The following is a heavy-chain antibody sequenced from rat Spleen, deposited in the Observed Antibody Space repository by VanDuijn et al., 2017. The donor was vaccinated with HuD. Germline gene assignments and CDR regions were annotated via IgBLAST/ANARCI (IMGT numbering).Heavy chain of an antibody. V-gene: IGHV2-34*01. CDR1: GFSLATYS. D-gene: IGHD1-4*01. CDR3: ARGLPGYFDY. Sequence: QVQLKESGPDLVQPSQTLSLTCTVSGFSLATYSVSWVRQPSGKGPEWMGRMWYDGDTAYNSALKSRLNISRDTSKSQVFLKMNSLQTEDIATYYCARGLPGYFDYWGQGVMVTVSS. CDR2: MWYDGDT. J-gene: IGHJ2*01.